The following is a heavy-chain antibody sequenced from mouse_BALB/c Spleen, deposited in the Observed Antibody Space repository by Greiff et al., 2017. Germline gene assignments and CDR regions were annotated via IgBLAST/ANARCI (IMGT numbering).Heavy chain of an antibody. CDR3: ARQDGNYPWFAY. D-gene: IGHD2-1*01. V-gene: IGHV1-7*01. J-gene: IGHJ3*01. CDR1: GYTFTSYW. Sequence: VQLQQSGAELAKPGASVKMSCKASGYTFTSYWMHWVKQRPGQGLEWIGYINPSTGYTENNQKFKDKATLTADKSSSTAYMQLSSLTSEDSAVYYCARQDGNYPWFAYWGQGTLVTVSA. CDR2: INPSTGYT.